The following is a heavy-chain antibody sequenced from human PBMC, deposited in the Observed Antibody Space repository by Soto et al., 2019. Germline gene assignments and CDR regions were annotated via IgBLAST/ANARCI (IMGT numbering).Heavy chain of an antibody. V-gene: IGHV3-33*01. J-gene: IGHJ3*02. CDR3: ARGHISGWYSAVDI. CDR1: GFTFSSYG. Sequence: QVQLVESGGGVVQPGRSLRLSCAASGFTFSSYGMHWVRQAPGKGLEWVAVIWYDGSNKYYADSVKGRFTISRDNSKNTLYLLMNSLRAEDTALYYCARGHISGWYSAVDIWGQGTMVTVSS. CDR2: IWYDGSNK. D-gene: IGHD6-19*01.